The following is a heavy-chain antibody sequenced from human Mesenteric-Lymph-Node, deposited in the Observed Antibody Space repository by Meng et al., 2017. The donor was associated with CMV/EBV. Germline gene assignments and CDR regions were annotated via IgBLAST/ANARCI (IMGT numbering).Heavy chain of an antibody. J-gene: IGHJ6*02. CDR2: IVVGSGNT. CDR1: GFTFTRSA. V-gene: IGHV1-58*01. CDR3: ARDSYSSSWYGYYGMDV. Sequence: SVKVSCKTSGFTFTRSAVQWVRQARGQRLEWIEWIVVGSGNTNYAQKFQERVTITTDESTSTAYMELSSLRSEDTAVYYCARDSYSSSWYGYYGMDVWGQGTTVTVSS. D-gene: IGHD6-13*01.